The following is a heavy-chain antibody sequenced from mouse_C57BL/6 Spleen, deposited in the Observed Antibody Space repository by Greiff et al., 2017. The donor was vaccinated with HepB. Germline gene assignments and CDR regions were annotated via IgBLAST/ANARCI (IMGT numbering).Heavy chain of an antibody. Sequence: EVMLVESGGGLVKPGASLKLSCAASGFTFSDYGMHWVRQAPEKGLEWVAYISSGSSTNYYADTVKGRFTIARDNAKNTLFLQMTSLRSEDTAMYYCARPDYGMAMDYWGQGTSVTVSS. J-gene: IGHJ4*01. CDR2: ISSGSSTN. CDR1: GFTFSDYG. CDR3: ARPDYGMAMDY. D-gene: IGHD1-1*01. V-gene: IGHV5-17*01.